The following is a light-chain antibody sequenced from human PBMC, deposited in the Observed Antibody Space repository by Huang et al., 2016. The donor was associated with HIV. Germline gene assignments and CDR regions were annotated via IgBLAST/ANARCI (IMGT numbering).Light chain of an antibody. CDR1: QDISKY. CDR2: AAS. J-gene: IGKJ1*01. V-gene: IGKV1-16*01. Sequence: DIQMTQSPSSLLASVVEQVTITCRASQDISKYLAWFQQKPGKAPKSLIYAASSLQSGDPSRFSGSGSGTDFTLTISGLQPEDVAAYYCQQYNSYPRTFGRGTKVEIK. CDR3: QQYNSYPRT.